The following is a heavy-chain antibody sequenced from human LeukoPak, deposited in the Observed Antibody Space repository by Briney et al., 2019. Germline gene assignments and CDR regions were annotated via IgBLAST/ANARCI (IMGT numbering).Heavy chain of an antibody. CDR3: ARRASRAFDY. CDR1: GFTFSTYW. CDR2: IKQDGSEK. J-gene: IGHJ4*02. V-gene: IGHV3-7*01. Sequence: PGGSLRLSCAASGFTFSTYWMSWVRQAPGKGLKWVASIKQDGSEKSYVDSLKGRFTISRDNAKNSLYLEMNSLRAEDTAVYYCARRASRAFDYWGQGTLVTVSS. D-gene: IGHD5-12*01.